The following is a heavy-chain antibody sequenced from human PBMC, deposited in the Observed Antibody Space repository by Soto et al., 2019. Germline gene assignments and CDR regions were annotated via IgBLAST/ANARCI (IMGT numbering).Heavy chain of an antibody. CDR3: ARDRGYNCFDY. D-gene: IGHD5-12*01. Sequence: GGSLRLSCVASEFTFSNFWLSWVRQAPGRGLEWVASIKDDGSEMYYVDSVRGRLTISRDNARNSLYLQMNGLRVEDTAVYYCARDRGYNCFDYWGQGTLVTVSS. V-gene: IGHV3-7*03. CDR2: IKDDGSEM. CDR1: EFTFSNFW. J-gene: IGHJ4*02.